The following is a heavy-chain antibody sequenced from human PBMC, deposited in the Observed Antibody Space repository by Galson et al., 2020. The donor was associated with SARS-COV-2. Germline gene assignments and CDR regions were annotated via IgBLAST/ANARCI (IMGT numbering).Heavy chain of an antibody. CDR3: AKYIVGISHYFDL. D-gene: IGHD1-26*01. V-gene: IGHV3-23*01. Sequence: GGSLRLSCAAPGFTFEHYAMGWLRQAPGTGLEWVSSIRGSGSAPYYGDSVRGRFTISRDNSENTLFLQMNSLRADDTAVYYCAKYIVGISHYFDLWGLGTLVTVSS. CDR1: GFTFEHYA. CDR2: IRGSGSAP. J-gene: IGHJ4*02.